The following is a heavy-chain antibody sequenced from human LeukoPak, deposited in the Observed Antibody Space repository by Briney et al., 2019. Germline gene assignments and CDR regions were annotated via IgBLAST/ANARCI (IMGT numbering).Heavy chain of an antibody. J-gene: IGHJ4*02. V-gene: IGHV4-34*01. D-gene: IGHD2-2*01. CDR1: GGSLAGYN. CDR2: VNHGGST. CDR3: ARGRVRVVPGTGYFDS. Sequence: SETLSLTCAVHGGSLAGYNWNWIRQPPGKELEWVGDVNHGGSTNYSPSLESRVTVSIDTWNSQFSLELNSVTAADTAVYYCARGRVRVVPGTGYFDSWSQGSLVIVSS.